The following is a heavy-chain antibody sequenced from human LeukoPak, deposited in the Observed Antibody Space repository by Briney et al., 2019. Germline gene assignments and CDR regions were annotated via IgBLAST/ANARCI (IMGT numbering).Heavy chain of an antibody. V-gene: IGHV3-53*01. CDR2: IYTGGST. Sequence: SGGSLRLSCAASGFTVSSNYMSWVRQAPGKGLEWVSIIYTGGSTFYADSVKGRFTISRDSSKNTLYLQMDSLRAEDTALYYCAGGGTYRRFDYWGQGTLVTVSS. D-gene: IGHD3-16*02. CDR1: GFTVSSNY. CDR3: AGGGTYRRFDY. J-gene: IGHJ4*02.